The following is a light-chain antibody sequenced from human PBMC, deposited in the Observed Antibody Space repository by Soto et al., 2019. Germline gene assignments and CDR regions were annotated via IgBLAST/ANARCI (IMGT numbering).Light chain of an antibody. V-gene: IGLV2-14*01. CDR3: CSDTDIALDVG. CDR1: SSDIGDYDY. CDR2: DVT. J-gene: IGLJ2*01. Sequence: QSALTQTASVSGSPGQSITISCTGTSSDIGDYDYVSWYQHLPGKAPKLLIFDVTHRPSGVSDRVSGSKSGNTASLTISGVLPEDEADYYCCSDTDIALDVGFGGGTKLTVL.